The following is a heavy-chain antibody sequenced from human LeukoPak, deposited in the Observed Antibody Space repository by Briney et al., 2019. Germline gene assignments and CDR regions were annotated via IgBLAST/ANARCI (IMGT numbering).Heavy chain of an antibody. CDR2: IYPGDSDT. V-gene: IGHV5-51*01. J-gene: IGHJ5*02. D-gene: IGHD2-2*02. Sequence: GESLKISRKGSAYTFTNYWSGRRRQMPGKGLEWMGIIYPGDSDTRYSPSFQGQVTISADKSISTAYLQWSSLKASDTAIYYYGRREGACRSSACYNLFDPWGQGTLVTVSS. CDR1: AYTFTNYW. CDR3: GRREGACRSSACYNLFDP.